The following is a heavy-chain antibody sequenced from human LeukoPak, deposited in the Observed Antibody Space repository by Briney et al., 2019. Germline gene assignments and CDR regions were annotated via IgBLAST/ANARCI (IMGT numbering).Heavy chain of an antibody. CDR3: ARESVGGGGDYEIVWGYFEF. D-gene: IGHD3-16*01. J-gene: IGHJ4*02. V-gene: IGHV3-30-3*01. Sequence: PGRSLRLSCAASGFTFSSYAMNWVRQAPGKGLEWVAAISYNRSNKYYADSVKGRFTISRDNSKNTLYLQMNSLRAEDTAVYYCARESVGGGGDYEIVWGYFEFWGQGTLVTVSS. CDR2: ISYNRSNK. CDR1: GFTFSSYA.